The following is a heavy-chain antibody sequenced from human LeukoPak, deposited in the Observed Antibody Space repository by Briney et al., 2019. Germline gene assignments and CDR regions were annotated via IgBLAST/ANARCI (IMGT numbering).Heavy chain of an antibody. CDR2: INWNGGSI. D-gene: IGHD3-3*01. CDR3: ARGVTIFGVVRNAFDI. V-gene: IGHV3-20*04. CDR1: GFTFDDYG. Sequence: GGSLRFSCAASGFTFDDYGMGWVRQAPGKGLEWVFGINWNGGSIGYADSVKGRFTISRDNTKNSLYLQMNSLRAEDTALYYCARGVTIFGVVRNAFDIWGQGTLVTVSS. J-gene: IGHJ3*02.